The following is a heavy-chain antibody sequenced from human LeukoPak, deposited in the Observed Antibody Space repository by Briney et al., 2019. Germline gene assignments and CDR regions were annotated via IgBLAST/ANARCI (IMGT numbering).Heavy chain of an antibody. J-gene: IGHJ6*03. CDR2: INWNGGST. CDR3: AREENSGYYYYYYMDV. D-gene: IGHD6-19*01. CDR1: GFTFDDYG. Sequence: GGSLRLSCAASGFTFDDYGMSWVRQAPGKGLEWVSGINWNGGSTGYADSVKGRFTISRDNAKNSLYPQMNSLRAEDTALYYCAREENSGYYYYYYMDVWGKGTTVTVSS. V-gene: IGHV3-20*04.